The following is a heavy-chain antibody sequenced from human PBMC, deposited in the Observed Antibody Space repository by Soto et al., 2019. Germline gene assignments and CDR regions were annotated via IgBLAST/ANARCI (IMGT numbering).Heavy chain of an antibody. V-gene: IGHV3-30-3*01. D-gene: IGHD1-26*01. CDR2: ISYDGSNK. Sequence: QVQLVESGGGVVQPGRSLRLSGAASGFTFSSYAMHWVRQAPGKGLEGVAVISYDGSNKYYADSVKGRFTISRDNSKNPLYLQMNSLRAEDTAVYYCASGGGSYSFDYWGQGTLVTVSS. CDR3: ASGGGSYSFDY. J-gene: IGHJ4*02. CDR1: GFTFSSYA.